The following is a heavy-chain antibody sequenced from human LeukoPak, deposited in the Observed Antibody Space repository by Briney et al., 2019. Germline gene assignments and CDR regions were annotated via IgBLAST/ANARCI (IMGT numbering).Heavy chain of an antibody. CDR3: VRRGGPRYCSGGSCYYDY. CDR2: IYPADSDT. D-gene: IGHD2-15*01. V-gene: IGHV5-51*01. Sequence: GESLKISCKGSGYSFTNYWIGWVRQMPGKGLEWMGVIYPADSDTRYRPSFQGQVTISDDKSISTAYLQWSSLKASDTALYYCVRRGGPRYCSGGSCYYDYWGQGTLVTVSS. CDR1: GYSFTNYW. J-gene: IGHJ4*02.